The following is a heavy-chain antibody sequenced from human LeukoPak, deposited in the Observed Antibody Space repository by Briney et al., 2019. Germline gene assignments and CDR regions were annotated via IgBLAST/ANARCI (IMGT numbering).Heavy chain of an antibody. V-gene: IGHV1-18*01. D-gene: IGHD1-1*01. J-gene: IGHJ6*03. CDR1: GYTFTSYG. CDR2: ISAYNGNT. CDR3: ARNTLTGDWNVLGYYYYMDV. Sequence: ASVKVSCKASGYTFTSYGISWVRQAPGQGLEWMGWISAYNGNTDYAQKLQGRVTMTTDTSTSTAYMELRSLRSDDTAVYYCARNTLTGDWNVLGYYYYMDVWGKGTTVTVSS.